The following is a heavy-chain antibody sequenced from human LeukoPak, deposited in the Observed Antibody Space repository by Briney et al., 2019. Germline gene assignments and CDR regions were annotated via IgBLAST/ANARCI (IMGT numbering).Heavy chain of an antibody. CDR1: LSTISND. D-gene: IGHD3-10*01. CDR3: ANATRGTTVRRPFDY. V-gene: IGHV3-23*01. CDR2: ASCSGGST. J-gene: IGHJ4*02. Sequence: LRPSSAAALSTISNDLICVGHAAAEGVEWGASASCSGGSTYYADSVKGRFAISRDNSKNTMYLQMNSLRAEDTAVYYFANATRGTTVRRPFDYWGQGTLVTVSS.